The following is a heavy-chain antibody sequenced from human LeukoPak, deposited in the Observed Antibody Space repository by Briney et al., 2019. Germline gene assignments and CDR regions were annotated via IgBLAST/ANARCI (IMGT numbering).Heavy chain of an antibody. CDR2: ITSSSSYV. CDR3: ARDTAMGRQWRQIDY. Sequence: PGGSLRLSCEASGFTFSSYNMNWVRQAPGKRLEWVSSITSSSSYVFYADSVKGRFTISRDNAKNSLYLQMNSLRAEDTAVYYCARDTAMGRQWRQIDYWGQGTLVTVSS. D-gene: IGHD5-18*01. V-gene: IGHV3-21*01. CDR1: GFTFSSYN. J-gene: IGHJ4*02.